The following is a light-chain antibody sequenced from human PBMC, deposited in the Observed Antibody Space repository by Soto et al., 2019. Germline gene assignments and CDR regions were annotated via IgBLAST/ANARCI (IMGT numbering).Light chain of an antibody. Sequence: QSALTQPPSASGSPGQSVTISCTGTSSDVGGYNDVSWYQQHPGKAPKLMNYDVNKRPSGVPDRSSGSKSGNTASLTVSGLQADDEADYYCSSYAGSNNLVFGGGTKLTVL. J-gene: IGLJ2*01. CDR3: SSYAGSNNLV. CDR2: DVN. CDR1: SSDVGGYND. V-gene: IGLV2-8*01.